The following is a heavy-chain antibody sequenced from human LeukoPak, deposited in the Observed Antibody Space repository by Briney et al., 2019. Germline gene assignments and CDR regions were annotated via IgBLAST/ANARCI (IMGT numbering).Heavy chain of an antibody. D-gene: IGHD2-21*01. V-gene: IGHV1-18*01. Sequence: ASVKVSCKASGYTFTSYGISWVRQAPGQGLEWMGWISADNGNTNYAQKLQGRVTMTTDTSTSTAYMELRSLRSDDTAVYFCARCSGCDCYRPLDFWGQGTLVTVSS. CDR1: GYTFTSYG. CDR2: ISADNGNT. J-gene: IGHJ4*02. CDR3: ARCSGCDCYRPLDF.